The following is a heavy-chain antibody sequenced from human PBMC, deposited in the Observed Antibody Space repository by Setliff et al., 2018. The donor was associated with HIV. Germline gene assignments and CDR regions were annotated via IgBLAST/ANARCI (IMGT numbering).Heavy chain of an antibody. CDR3: AREDCSGPGCHNDAFDI. Sequence: ASETLSLTCSVSGVSITSGASYWTWIRQRPGMALEWIGYMYYSGATSYRPSLGSRVTISRDTSKNQFSLKLTSVTDADTAVYYCAREDCSGPGCHNDAFDIWGQGTLVTVSS. D-gene: IGHD2-15*01. CDR2: MYYSGAT. J-gene: IGHJ3*02. V-gene: IGHV4-31*03. CDR1: GVSITSGASY.